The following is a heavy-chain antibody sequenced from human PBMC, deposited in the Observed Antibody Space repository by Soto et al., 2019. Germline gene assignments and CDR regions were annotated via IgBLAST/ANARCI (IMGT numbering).Heavy chain of an antibody. CDR1: GGSVRSGDYY. Sequence: SETLSLTCTVSGGSVRSGDYYWSWIRQPPGKGLELIGYIYYSGSTHYNPSLKSRVTISVDTSKNQFSLKLSSVTAADTAVYYCARNYGPGYTFDYWGQGTLVTVSS. CDR3: ARNYGPGYTFDY. J-gene: IGHJ4*02. CDR2: IYYSGST. V-gene: IGHV4-30-4*01. D-gene: IGHD3-10*01.